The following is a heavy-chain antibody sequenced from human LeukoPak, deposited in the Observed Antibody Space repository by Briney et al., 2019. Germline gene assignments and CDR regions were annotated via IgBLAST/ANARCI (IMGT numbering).Heavy chain of an antibody. CDR1: GFTFSSYA. Sequence: GRSLRLSCAASGFTFSSYAMNWVRQAPGKGLGWVAFISYDGSNKYYADSAKGRFTISRDNSKNTLYLQMNSLRAEDTAVYYCASQGGLLWFGELSGGMDVWGQGTTVTVSS. V-gene: IGHV3-30-3*01. CDR3: ASQGGLLWFGELSGGMDV. CDR2: ISYDGSNK. J-gene: IGHJ6*02. D-gene: IGHD3-10*01.